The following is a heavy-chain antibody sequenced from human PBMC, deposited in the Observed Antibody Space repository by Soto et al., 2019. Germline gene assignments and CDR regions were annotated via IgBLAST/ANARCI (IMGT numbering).Heavy chain of an antibody. Sequence: QVQLVQSGAEVKKPGASVEVSCKASGYTFTSYGISWVRQAPGQGLEWMGWISAYNGNTNYAQKLQGRVTMTTDTSTSTAYMELRSPRSDDTAVYYCAREVGSSWYYYGMDVWGQGTTVTVSS. J-gene: IGHJ6*02. CDR1: GYTFTSYG. CDR2: ISAYNGNT. D-gene: IGHD6-13*01. V-gene: IGHV1-18*01. CDR3: AREVGSSWYYYGMDV.